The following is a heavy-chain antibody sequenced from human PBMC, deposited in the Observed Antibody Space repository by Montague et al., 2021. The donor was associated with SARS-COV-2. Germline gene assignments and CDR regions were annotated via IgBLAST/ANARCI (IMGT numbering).Heavy chain of an antibody. V-gene: IGHV6-1*01. Sequence: CAISGDSVSSDTAAWHWIRQSPSRGLEWLGRTFYRSQWHTDSAASVRSRISFSGDISKNQFSLHLNSVTLEDTAIYYCARDGDYGGTWYSFLQNWGQGTLVTVSS. CDR3: ARDGDYGGTWYSFLQN. J-gene: IGHJ1*01. CDR1: GDSVSSDTAA. CDR2: TFYRSQWHT. D-gene: IGHD4-17*01.